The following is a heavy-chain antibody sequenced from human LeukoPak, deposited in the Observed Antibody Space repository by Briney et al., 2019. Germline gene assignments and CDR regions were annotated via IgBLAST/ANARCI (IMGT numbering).Heavy chain of an antibody. V-gene: IGHV2-70*04. J-gene: IGHJ4*02. CDR3: ASNLGYCSSSGCYRGDKYWDFDH. D-gene: IGHD2-15*01. CDR1: GFSLMTTGMR. CDR2: IDWDDDK. Sequence: SGPALVKPTQTLTLTCSFSGFSLMTTGMRVSWIRQPPGKALEWLARIDWDDDKFYSTSLKTRLTISKDTSRNQVVLTMTNMGRVGTATYFCASNLGYCSSSGCYRGDKYWDFDHWGQGTLVTVSS.